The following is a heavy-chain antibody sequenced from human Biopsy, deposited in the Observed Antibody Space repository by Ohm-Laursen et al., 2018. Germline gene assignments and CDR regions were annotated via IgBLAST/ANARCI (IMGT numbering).Heavy chain of an antibody. CDR1: GFTFQDHA. CDR2: ISWNSGSI. V-gene: IGHV3-9*01. CDR3: ARLGELHGLWYFDF. J-gene: IGHJ4*02. D-gene: IGHD2-21*01. Sequence: SLRLSCAASGFTFQDHAMHWVRQAPGKGLEWVSGISWNSGSINYAASVQGRFTISRDNAKNSLYLQMNSLRVEDTALYFCARLGELHGLWYFDFWGQGALVTVSS.